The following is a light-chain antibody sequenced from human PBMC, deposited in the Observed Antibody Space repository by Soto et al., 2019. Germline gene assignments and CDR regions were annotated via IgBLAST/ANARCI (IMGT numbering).Light chain of an antibody. V-gene: IGKV3-20*01. CDR2: GAS. CDR1: QSVSSGY. J-gene: IGKJ1*01. CDR3: QQYGSS. Sequence: EIVLTQSPGTLSLSPGERATLSCRASQSVSSGYLAWYQQEPGQAPRLLIYGASSRATGIPDRFSGSGSGTDFTLTISRLEPEDFAVYYCQQYGSSFGQGTKVEIK.